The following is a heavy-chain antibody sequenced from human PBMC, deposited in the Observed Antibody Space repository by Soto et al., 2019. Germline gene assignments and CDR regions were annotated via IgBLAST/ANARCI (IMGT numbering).Heavy chain of an antibody. V-gene: IGHV3-74*01. D-gene: IGHD3-10*01. J-gene: IGHJ4*02. CDR2: INSDGSST. CDR1: GLTFRSYW. Sequence: PGGSLRLSCAASGLTFRSYWMHWVRQAPGKGLVWVSRINSDGSSTSYADSVKGRFTISRDNAKNTLYLQMNSLRAEDTAVYYCARDMVRARYFDYWGQGTLVTAPQ. CDR3: ARDMVRARYFDY.